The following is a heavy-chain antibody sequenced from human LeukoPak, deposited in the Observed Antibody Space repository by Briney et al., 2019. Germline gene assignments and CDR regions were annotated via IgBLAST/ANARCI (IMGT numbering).Heavy chain of an antibody. CDR1: GFTFDDYA. CDR3: AKDGGGDSGSFFGY. J-gene: IGHJ4*02. D-gene: IGHD1-26*01. Sequence: GGSLRLSCAASGFTFDDYAMHWVRQAPGKGLEWVAFIRYDGSNKYYADSVKGRFTISRDNSKNTLYLQMNSLRAEDTAVYYCAKDGGGDSGSFFGYWGQGTLVTVSS. CDR2: IRYDGSNK. V-gene: IGHV3-30*02.